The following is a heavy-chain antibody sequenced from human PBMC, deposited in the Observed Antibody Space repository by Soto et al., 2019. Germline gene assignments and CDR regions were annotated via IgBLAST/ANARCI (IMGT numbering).Heavy chain of an antibody. V-gene: IGHV4-59*08. D-gene: IGHD2-15*01. CDR3: ARHRVVVAANSNWFDP. Sequence: QVQLQESGPGLVKPSETLSLTCTVSGGSISSYYWSWIRQPPGKGLEWIGYIYYSGSTNYNPSLKSRVTLSVDTSKNQFSLKLSSVTAADTAVYYCARHRVVVAANSNWFDPWGQGTLVTVSS. CDR1: GGSISSYY. CDR2: IYYSGST. J-gene: IGHJ5*02.